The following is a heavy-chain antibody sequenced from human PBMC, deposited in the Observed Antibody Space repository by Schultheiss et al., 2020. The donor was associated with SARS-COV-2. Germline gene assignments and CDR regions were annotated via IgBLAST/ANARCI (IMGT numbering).Heavy chain of an antibody. V-gene: IGHV3-33*01. CDR3: ARDGGDYGPLFDY. J-gene: IGHJ4*02. CDR1: GFTFSSYG. Sequence: GESLKISCAASGFTFSSYGMHWVRQAPGKGLEWVAVIWYDGSNKYYADSVKGRFTISRDNSKNTLYLQMNSLRAEDTAVYYCARDGGDYGPLFDYWGQGTLVTVS. CDR2: IWYDGSNK. D-gene: IGHD4-17*01.